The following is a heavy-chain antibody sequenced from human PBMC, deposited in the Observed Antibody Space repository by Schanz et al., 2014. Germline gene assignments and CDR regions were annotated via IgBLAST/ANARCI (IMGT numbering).Heavy chain of an antibody. J-gene: IGHJ6*03. CDR1: GYTFNNHG. CDR3: ARAPVTVGPYHYYMDV. D-gene: IGHD4-17*01. CDR2: ISVYHGHT. V-gene: IGHV1-18*01. Sequence: QVQLVQSGAEVKKPGASVKVSCEASGYTFNNHGISWVRQAPGQGLEWMGWISVYHGHTNYAEKVHGRVTMTTDTSTSTAYMELSSLRSEDTAVYYCARAPVTVGPYHYYMDVWGKGTTVTVSS.